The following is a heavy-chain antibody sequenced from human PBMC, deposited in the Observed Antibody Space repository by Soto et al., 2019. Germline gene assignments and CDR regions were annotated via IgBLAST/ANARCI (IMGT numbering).Heavy chain of an antibody. J-gene: IGHJ4*02. CDR2: IYYSGSP. Sequence: SETLSLTCTVSGGSISSYYWTWIRQPPGKGLEWIGYIYYSGSPNYNPSLKSRVSISVDTSKNQFSLKLSSVTAADTAVYYCARNRDGYNPYCFDYWGQGTLVTVS. CDR1: GGSISSYY. CDR3: ARNRDGYNPYCFDY. V-gene: IGHV4-59*01. D-gene: IGHD5-12*01.